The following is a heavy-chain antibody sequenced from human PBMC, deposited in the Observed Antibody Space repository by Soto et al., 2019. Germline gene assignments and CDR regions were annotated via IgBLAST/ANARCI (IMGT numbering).Heavy chain of an antibody. D-gene: IGHD6-19*01. V-gene: IGHV3-7*01. J-gene: IGHJ4*02. CDR1: AFDFGGSW. Sequence: EVQLVESGGGLVQPGESLRLSCAPSAFDFGGSWMSWVRQATGKGLEWVANIMPDGNKKYYVDSVKGRFTISRDNTKNSLVLHMNSLRAEETAVYYCARGGRWLDFHSWGQGTLVTVSS. CDR2: IMPDGNKK. CDR3: ARGGRWLDFHS.